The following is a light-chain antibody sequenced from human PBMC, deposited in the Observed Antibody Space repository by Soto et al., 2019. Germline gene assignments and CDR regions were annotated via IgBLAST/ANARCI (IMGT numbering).Light chain of an antibody. CDR1: QSLLHSDGYNY. V-gene: IGKV2-28*01. CDR2: SGS. CDR3: MQALQTPVT. J-gene: IGKJ4*01. Sequence: EIVLTQSSLSLPVTPGEPASISCRSSQSLLHSDGYNYLDWYLQKPGQSPQLLIYSGSHRASGVPDRFSGSGSGTDLTLKISRVEAEDVGIYYCMQALQTPVTFGGGTKVEI.